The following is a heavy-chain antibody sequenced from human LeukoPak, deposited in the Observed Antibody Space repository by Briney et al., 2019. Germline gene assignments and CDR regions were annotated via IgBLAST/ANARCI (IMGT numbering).Heavy chain of an antibody. V-gene: IGHV4-59*01. CDR2: IYYSGST. Sequence: PSETLSLTCTVSGGSISSYYWSWIRQPPGKGLEWIGYIYYSGSTNYNPSLKSRVTISVDTSKNQFSLKLSSVTAADTAVYYCARVPYGDHEDYYYYGMDVWGQGTTVTVSS. D-gene: IGHD4-17*01. CDR3: ARVPYGDHEDYYYYGMDV. J-gene: IGHJ6*02. CDR1: GGSISSYY.